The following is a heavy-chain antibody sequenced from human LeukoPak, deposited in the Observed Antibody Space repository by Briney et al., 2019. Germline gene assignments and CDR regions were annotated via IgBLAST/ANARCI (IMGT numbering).Heavy chain of an antibody. CDR3: ASLEWLPYYFDY. V-gene: IGHV4-34*01. J-gene: IGHJ4*02. Sequence: LSHSLTLFCSIYGGPFCGYYLSWIHLPPGKPLEWIGEINHSGSTNYNPSLKSRVTISVDTSKNQFSLKLSSVTAADTAVYYCASLEWLPYYFDYWGQGTLVTVSS. CDR1: GGPFCGYY. D-gene: IGHD3-3*01. CDR2: INHSGST.